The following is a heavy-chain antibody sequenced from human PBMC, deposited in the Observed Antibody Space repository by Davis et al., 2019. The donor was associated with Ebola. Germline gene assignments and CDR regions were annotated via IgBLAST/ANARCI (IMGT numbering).Heavy chain of an antibody. CDR1: GFTFSTYA. V-gene: IGHV3-30-3*01. CDR3: AKDPSTHDWGRDY. D-gene: IGHD7-27*01. CDR2: ISYDGSNK. J-gene: IGHJ4*02. Sequence: GGSLRLSCATSGFTFSTYAMHWVRQAPGKGLEWMAVISYDGSNKYYADSVKGRFTISRDNSKNTLYLQMNSLRAEDTAVYYCAKDPSTHDWGRDYWGQGTLVTVSS.